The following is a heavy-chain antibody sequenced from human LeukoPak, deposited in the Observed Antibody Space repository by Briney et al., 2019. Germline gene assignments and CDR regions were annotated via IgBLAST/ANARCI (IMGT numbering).Heavy chain of an antibody. D-gene: IGHD4-11*01. V-gene: IGHV4-4*07. CDR3: AREPVTTSYYYYYMDV. Sequence: SETLSLTCTVSGGSISSYYWSWIRQPAGKGLEWIGRIYTSGSTNYNPSLKSRVTMSVDTSKNQFSLKLSSVTAADTAVYYCAREPVTTSYYYYYMDVWGKGTTVTVSS. CDR2: IYTSGST. J-gene: IGHJ6*03. CDR1: GGSISSYY.